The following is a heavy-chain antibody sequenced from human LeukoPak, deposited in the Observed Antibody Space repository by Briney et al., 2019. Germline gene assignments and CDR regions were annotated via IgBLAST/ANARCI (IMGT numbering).Heavy chain of an antibody. Sequence: PGGSLRLSCAASGFIVSANYMSWVRQAPGEGLEWVSVVYSGGSTYYADSVKGRFTISRDNSKNTLYFQMNSLRAGDTAVYYCARDVGGGASGYWGQGTLVTVSS. V-gene: IGHV3-53*01. CDR3: ARDVGGGASGY. J-gene: IGHJ4*02. D-gene: IGHD2-15*01. CDR2: VYSGGST. CDR1: GFIVSANY.